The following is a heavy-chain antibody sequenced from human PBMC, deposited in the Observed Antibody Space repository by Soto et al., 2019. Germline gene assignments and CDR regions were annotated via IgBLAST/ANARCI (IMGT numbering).Heavy chain of an antibody. CDR1: GFTFSSYW. V-gene: IGHV3-74*01. CDR2: INSDGSST. Sequence: PGGSLRLSCAASGFTFSSYWMHWVRQAPGKGLVWVSRINSDGSSTSYADSVKGRFTISRDNAKNTLYLQMNSLRAEDTAVYYCARDRITMVRGVTHYYGMDVWGQGTTVTVSS. J-gene: IGHJ6*02. D-gene: IGHD3-10*01. CDR3: ARDRITMVRGVTHYYGMDV.